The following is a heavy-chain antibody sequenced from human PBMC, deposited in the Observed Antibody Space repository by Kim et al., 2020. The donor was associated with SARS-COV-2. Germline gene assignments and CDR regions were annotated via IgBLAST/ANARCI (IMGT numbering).Heavy chain of an antibody. CDR3: ARGFRTIAPSPKNSGFDP. D-gene: IGHD6-13*01. CDR1: GGSISSGGYY. CDR2: IYYSGST. J-gene: IGHJ5*02. Sequence: SETLSLTCTVSGGSISSGGYYWSWIRQHPGKGLEWIGYIYYSGSTYYNPSLKSRVTISVDTSKNQFSLKLSSVTAADTAVYYCARGFRTIAPSPKNSGFDPWGQGTLVTVSS. V-gene: IGHV4-31*03.